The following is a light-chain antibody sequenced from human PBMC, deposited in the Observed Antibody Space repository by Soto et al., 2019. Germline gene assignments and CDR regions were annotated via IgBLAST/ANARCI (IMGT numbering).Light chain of an antibody. CDR1: SSDIGNYNY. CDR3: SSYTSSSTLVL. V-gene: IGLV2-14*01. J-gene: IGLJ2*01. CDR2: DVS. Sequence: QSALTQPASVSGSPGQSITISCTGTSSDIGNYNYVSWYQQHPGKAPKLMIYDVSNRPSGVSNRFSGSKSGNTASLTISGLQAEDEADYYCSSYTSSSTLVLFGGGTKVTVL.